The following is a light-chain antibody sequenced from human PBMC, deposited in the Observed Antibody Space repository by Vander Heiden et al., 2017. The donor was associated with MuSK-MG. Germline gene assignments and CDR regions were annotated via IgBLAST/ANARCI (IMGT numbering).Light chain of an antibody. J-gene: IGKJ2*01. V-gene: IGKV3-20*01. CDR2: AAS. CDR1: QGVTGSY. CDR3: QQYGTSPT. Sequence: EIVLTQSPGTLSLSPGEGATLSCRASQGVTGSYLAWYQHKPSQAPRLLIYAASSRATGIPDRFSGSGSGTDFTLTISSLEPEDFAVYYCQQYGTSPTFGQGTKLEIE.